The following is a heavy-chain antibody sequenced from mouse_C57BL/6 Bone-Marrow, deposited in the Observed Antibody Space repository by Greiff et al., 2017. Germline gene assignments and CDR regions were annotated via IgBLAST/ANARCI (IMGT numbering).Heavy chain of an antibody. V-gene: IGHV5-12*01. D-gene: IGHD2-4*01. CDR2: ISNGGGST. J-gene: IGHJ1*03. Sequence: DVMLVESGGGFVQPGGSLKLSCAASGFTFSDYYMYWVRQTPEKRLEWVAYISNGGGSTYYPDTVKGRFTISRDNAKNTLYLQMSRLKSEDTAMYYCARHDAYYDYDKGWYFDVWGTGTTVTVSS. CDR3: ARHDAYYDYDKGWYFDV. CDR1: GFTFSDYY.